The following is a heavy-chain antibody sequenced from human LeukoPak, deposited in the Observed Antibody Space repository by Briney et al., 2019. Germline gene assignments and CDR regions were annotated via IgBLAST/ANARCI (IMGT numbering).Heavy chain of an antibody. CDR1: GFTFSSYS. CDR3: ARDLAGFGPNGY. Sequence: GSLRLSCAASGFTFSSYSMNWVRQAPGKGLEWVSSISSSSSYIYYADSVKGRFTISRDNAKNSLYLQMNSLRAEDTAVYYCARDLAGFGPNGYWGQGTLVTVSS. D-gene: IGHD2-8*01. J-gene: IGHJ4*02. CDR2: ISSSSSYI. V-gene: IGHV3-21*01.